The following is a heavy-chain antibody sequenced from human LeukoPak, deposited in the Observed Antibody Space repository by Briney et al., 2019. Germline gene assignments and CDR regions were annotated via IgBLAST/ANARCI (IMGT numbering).Heavy chain of an antibody. V-gene: IGHV1-69*04. D-gene: IGHD4-17*01. CDR2: IIPILGIA. J-gene: IGHJ4*02. CDR3: ARGDDYGDSFDY. Sequence: ASVEVSCKASGYTFTSYAISWVRQAPGQGLEWMGRIIPILGIANYAQKFQGRVTITADKSTSTAYMELSSLRSEDTAVYYCARGDDYGDSFDYWGQGTLVTVSS. CDR1: GYTFTSYA.